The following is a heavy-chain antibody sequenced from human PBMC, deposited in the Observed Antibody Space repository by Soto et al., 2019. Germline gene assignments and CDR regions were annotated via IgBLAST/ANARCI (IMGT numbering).Heavy chain of an antibody. V-gene: IGHV1-46*03. D-gene: IGHD3-3*01. Sequence: QVQLVQSGAEVREPGASVKISCKASGYTFTTHYIHWVRQAPGQGLEWMGIINPSGGSAGYAQKFQVSVTMTRDTPTNTFYMELSSLRSDDTAVYYCARGDDLSYYYYGLDVWGQGTTVTVSS. CDR3: ARGDDLSYYYYGLDV. J-gene: IGHJ6*02. CDR1: GYTFTTHY. CDR2: INPSGGSA.